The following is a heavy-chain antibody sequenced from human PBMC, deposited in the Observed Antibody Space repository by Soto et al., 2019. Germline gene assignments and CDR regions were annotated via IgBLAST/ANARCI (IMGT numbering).Heavy chain of an antibody. D-gene: IGHD4-17*01. Sequence: SEPLSLTCTVSGGSISSYYWSWIRQPPGKGLEWIGYIYYSGSTNYNPSLKSRVTISVDTSKNQFSLKLSSVTAADTAVYYCAREAKNTVTKDYYYYYYMDVWGKGTTVTVSS. CDR3: AREAKNTVTKDYYYYYYMDV. CDR1: GGSISSYY. J-gene: IGHJ6*03. V-gene: IGHV4-59*01. CDR2: IYYSGST.